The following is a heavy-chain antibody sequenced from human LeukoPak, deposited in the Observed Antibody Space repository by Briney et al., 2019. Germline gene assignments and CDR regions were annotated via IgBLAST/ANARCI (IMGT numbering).Heavy chain of an antibody. Sequence: GGSLRLSCAASGFTVSNNYMSWVRQAPGKGLEWVSVIYSGDNTYYVESVKGRFTISRDNSKNTLFLQMNRLRAEDTAVYYCAGRKVLDASFDYWGQGTLVTVSS. CDR3: AGRKVLDASFDY. CDR2: IYSGDNT. V-gene: IGHV3-66*02. CDR1: GFTVSNNY. J-gene: IGHJ4*02. D-gene: IGHD3-16*01.